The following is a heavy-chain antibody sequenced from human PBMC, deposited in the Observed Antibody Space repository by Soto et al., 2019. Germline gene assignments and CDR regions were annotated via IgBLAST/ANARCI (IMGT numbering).Heavy chain of an antibody. V-gene: IGHV3-53*01. D-gene: IGHD5-18*01. J-gene: IGHJ4*02. CDR1: GFLVNSAY. CDR2: INSDGST. CDR3: ARSGYGFAWGY. Sequence: EVQLVESGGGLIPPGGSLRLSCAASGFLVNSAYMTWVRQAPGKGLEWLSMINSDGSTLYAESVKGRFTISRDNSKNRRDLKINSRGAGDTAMYYWARSGYGFAWGYWGRGPLVIVPS.